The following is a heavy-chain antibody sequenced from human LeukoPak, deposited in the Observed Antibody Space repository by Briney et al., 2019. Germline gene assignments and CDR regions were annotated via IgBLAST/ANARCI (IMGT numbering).Heavy chain of an antibody. D-gene: IGHD6-19*01. V-gene: IGHV3-30*18. CDR2: ISYDGSNK. CDR1: GFTFGDYG. J-gene: IGHJ4*02. CDR3: AKQAVAGYYFDY. Sequence: GGSLRLSCTTSGFTFGDYGMHWVRQAPGKGLEWVAVISYDGSNKYYADSVKGRFTISRDNSKNTLYLQMNSLRAEDTAVYYCAKQAVAGYYFDYWGQGTLVTVSS.